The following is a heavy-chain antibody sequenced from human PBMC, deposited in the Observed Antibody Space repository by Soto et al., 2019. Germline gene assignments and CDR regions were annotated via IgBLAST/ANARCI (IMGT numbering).Heavy chain of an antibody. D-gene: IGHD3-10*01. V-gene: IGHV4-39*07. CDR2: IYYSGST. CDR1: GGSISSSSYY. Sequence: SETLSLTCTVSGGSISSSSYYWGWIRQPPGKGLEWIGSIYYSGSTYYNPSLKSRVTISVDTSKNQFSLKLSSVTAADTAVYYCARVPGYGSVRPFDYWGKETLVTVSS. CDR3: ARVPGYGSVRPFDY. J-gene: IGHJ4*02.